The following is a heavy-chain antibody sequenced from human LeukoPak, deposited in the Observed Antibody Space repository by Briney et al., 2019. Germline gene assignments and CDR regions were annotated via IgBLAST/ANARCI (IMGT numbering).Heavy chain of an antibody. Sequence: PGGSLRLSCAASGFTFSSYWMSWVRQAPGKGLEWVANIKQDGSEKYYVDSVKGRFTISRDNAKNSLYLQMNSLRAEDTAVYYCARDRLPGDYVRGYFDYWGQGTLVTVSS. CDR1: GFTFSSYW. CDR3: ARDRLPGDYVRGYFDY. V-gene: IGHV3-7*01. CDR2: IKQDGSEK. J-gene: IGHJ4*02. D-gene: IGHD4-17*01.